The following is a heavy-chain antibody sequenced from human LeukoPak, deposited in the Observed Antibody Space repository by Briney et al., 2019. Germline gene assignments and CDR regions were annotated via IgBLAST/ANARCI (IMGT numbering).Heavy chain of an antibody. CDR1: GYTFTGYY. Sequence: ASVKVSCKASGYTFTGYYMHWVRQAPGQGLEWMGWINPNSGGTNYAQKFQGRVTMTRDTSISTAYMELSRLRSDDTAVYYCARHYFPDLIAVAEKTYYYYGMDVWGQGTTVTVSS. D-gene: IGHD6-19*01. V-gene: IGHV1-2*02. CDR3: ARHYFPDLIAVAEKTYYYYGMDV. CDR2: INPNSGGT. J-gene: IGHJ6*02.